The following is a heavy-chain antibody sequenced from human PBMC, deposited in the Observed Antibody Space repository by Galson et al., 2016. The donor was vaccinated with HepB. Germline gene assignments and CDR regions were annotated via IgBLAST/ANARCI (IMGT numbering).Heavy chain of an antibody. D-gene: IGHD4-23*01. CDR2: INSDGTIS. V-gene: IGHV3-74*01. Sequence: SLRLSCAASGFAFGSHWMHWVRQVPGKGLVWVSRINSDGTISNYADSVKGRFTISRDNAKNTLCLQMNSLRVEDTAVYYCGRDHSVVLTTAYNWFDPWGQGTLVTVSS. CDR1: GFAFGSHW. J-gene: IGHJ5*02. CDR3: GRDHSVVLTTAYNWFDP.